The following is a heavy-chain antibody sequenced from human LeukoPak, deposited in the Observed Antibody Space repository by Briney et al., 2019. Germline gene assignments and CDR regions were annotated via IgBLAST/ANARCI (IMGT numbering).Heavy chain of an antibody. D-gene: IGHD3-10*01. Sequence: SETLSLTCTVSGGSISSYYWSWIRQPPGKGLEWIGYIYYSGSTNYNPSLKSRVTISADTSKNQFSLKLSSVTAADTAVYYCARAMVRRVIPDYWGQGTLVTVSS. J-gene: IGHJ4*02. CDR1: GGSISSYY. V-gene: IGHV4-59*01. CDR3: ARAMVRRVIPDY. CDR2: IYYSGST.